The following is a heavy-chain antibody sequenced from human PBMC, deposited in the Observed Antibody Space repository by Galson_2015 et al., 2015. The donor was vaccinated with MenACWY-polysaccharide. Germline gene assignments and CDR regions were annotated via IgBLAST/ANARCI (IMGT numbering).Heavy chain of an antibody. J-gene: IGHJ6*02. CDR1: GFTFDDHA. V-gene: IGHV3-9*01. CDR3: AKANGAYYYYYGMDV. CDR2: ISWNSGSI. Sequence: SLRLSCAASGFTFDDHATHWVRQAPGKGLEWVSGISWNSGSIGYADSVKCRFTISRDNAKNSLYLQMNSLRAEDTALYYCAKANGAYYYYYGMDVWGQGTTVTVSS. D-gene: IGHD4/OR15-4a*01.